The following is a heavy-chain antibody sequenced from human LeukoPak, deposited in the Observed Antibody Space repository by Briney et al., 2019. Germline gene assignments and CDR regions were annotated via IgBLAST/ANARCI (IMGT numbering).Heavy chain of an antibody. CDR3: ARLNRGYCYGTTCYMEPGAGH. V-gene: IGHV3-7*01. CDR2: IKEDGSEK. Sequence: GGSLRLSCAASGFTFNNYWMSWVRQAPGKGLECVANIKEDGSEKYYVDSVKGRFTISRDDAKNSLYLQMNSLRAEDTALYYCARLNRGYCYGTTCYMEPGAGHWGQGTLVTVSS. D-gene: IGHD2/OR15-2a*01. J-gene: IGHJ4*02. CDR1: GFTFNNYW.